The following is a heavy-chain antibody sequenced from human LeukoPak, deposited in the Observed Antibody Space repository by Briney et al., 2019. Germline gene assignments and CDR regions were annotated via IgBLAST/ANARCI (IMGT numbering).Heavy chain of an antibody. CDR3: AKHLGSHSFLFYYMDV. CDR2: LSGSGGAT. CDR1: EFTFSRFP. J-gene: IGHJ6*03. D-gene: IGHD2-21*01. Sequence: GGSLRLSCEASEFTFSRFPMSWIRQPPGTGLEWVSTLSGSGGATYFADSVKGRFTTSRDNSKDTLYLQMDNLRADDTAVYYCAKHLGSHSFLFYYMDVWGKGTSVIVSS. V-gene: IGHV3-23*01.